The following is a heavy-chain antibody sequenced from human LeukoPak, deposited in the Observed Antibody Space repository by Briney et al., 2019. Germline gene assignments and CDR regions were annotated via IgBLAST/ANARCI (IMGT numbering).Heavy chain of an antibody. CDR2: ISGRDGRT. V-gene: IGHV3-23*01. CDR1: GLTFYTYA. J-gene: IGHJ4*02. CDR3: STSPSFGSSWYQFNY. D-gene: IGHD6-13*01. Sequence: GGSLRLSCAVSGLTFYTYAMSWVRQAPGEGLEWVSAISGRDGRTYYSDSVKGRFTISRDNSQNTLYLQMNTLRAEDTAVYYCSTSPSFGSSWYQFNYWGQGALVIVSS.